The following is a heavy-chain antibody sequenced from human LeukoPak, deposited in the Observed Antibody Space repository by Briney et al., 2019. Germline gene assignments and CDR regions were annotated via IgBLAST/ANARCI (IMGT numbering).Heavy chain of an antibody. CDR1: GGSISSSSYY. D-gene: IGHD3-10*01. CDR3: ARQGGTLLWFGELLSDQNYYFDY. J-gene: IGHJ4*02. Sequence: PSEALSLTCTVSGGSISSSSYYWGWIRQPPGKGLAWIGSIYYSGSTYYNPSLKSRVTISVDTSKNQFSLKLSSVTAADTAVYYCARQGGTLLWFGELLSDQNYYFDYWGQGTLVTVSS. V-gene: IGHV4-39*01. CDR2: IYYSGST.